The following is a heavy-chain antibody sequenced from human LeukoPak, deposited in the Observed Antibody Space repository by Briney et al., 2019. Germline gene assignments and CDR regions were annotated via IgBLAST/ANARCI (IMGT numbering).Heavy chain of an antibody. CDR2: ISSTSRYI. V-gene: IGHV3-21*01. CDR1: GFTIRTYS. D-gene: IGHD2-2*01. J-gene: IGHJ6*03. CDR3: ARAFDTSWDYYYMDV. Sequence: GGSLRLSCAASGFTIRTYSVNWVRQAPGRGLAWVSSISSTSRYIYYADSVKGRFTISRDDAKNSLYLQMNSLRAEDTAVYYCARAFDTSWDYYYMDVWGKGTTVTVSS.